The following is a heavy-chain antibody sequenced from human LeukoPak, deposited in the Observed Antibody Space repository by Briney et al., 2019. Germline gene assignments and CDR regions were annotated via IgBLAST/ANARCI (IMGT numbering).Heavy chain of an antibody. CDR1: GGSISDSFFHY. Sequence: SETLSLTCVVSGGSISDSFFHYWSWVRQPPGKGLEWIGEIYHSGSTDYNPSLKSRVTISVDKSKNQFSLKLSSVTAADTAVYYCATFFYSSGWLNWGQGTLVTVSS. J-gene: IGHJ4*02. CDR3: ATFFYSSGWLN. CDR2: IYHSGST. V-gene: IGHV4-4*02. D-gene: IGHD6-19*01.